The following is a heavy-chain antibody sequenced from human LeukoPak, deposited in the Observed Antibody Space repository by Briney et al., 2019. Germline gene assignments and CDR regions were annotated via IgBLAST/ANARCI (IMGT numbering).Heavy chain of an antibody. CDR2: IYYSGST. J-gene: IGHJ4*02. D-gene: IGHD2-8*01. CDR3: ARGYCTNAVCSLGPTQA. CDR1: GDSISSSNYY. Sequence: SETLSLTCTVSGDSISSSNYYWGWIRQPPGKGLEWIGNIYYSGSTYYNPSLKSRVTISVDTSKNQFSLKLSSVTAADTAVYYCARGYCTNAVCSLGPTQAWGQGTLVTVSS. V-gene: IGHV4-39*07.